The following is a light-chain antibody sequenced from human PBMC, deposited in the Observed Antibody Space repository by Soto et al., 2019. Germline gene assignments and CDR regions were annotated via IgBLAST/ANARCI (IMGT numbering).Light chain of an antibody. Sequence: QSVLTQPPSVSGAPGQRVTISCTGSSSNIGAGYDVHWYQQLPGTAPKLLIYGNSNRPSGVPDRFSGSKSGTSASLAITGLKAEDEADYHCQCYYCSLSGSVFGGGTQLTVL. CDR2: GNS. J-gene: IGLJ3*02. CDR3: QCYYCSLSGSV. CDR1: SSNIGAGYD. V-gene: IGLV1-40*01.